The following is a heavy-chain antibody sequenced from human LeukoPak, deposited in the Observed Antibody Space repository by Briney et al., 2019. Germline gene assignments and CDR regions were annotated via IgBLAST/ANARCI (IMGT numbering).Heavy chain of an antibody. V-gene: IGHV4-38-2*02. CDR1: GDSIGSGYY. CDR2: IYYSGST. D-gene: IGHD3-22*01. CDR3: ARDPDYYDSPAYFDY. Sequence: PSETLSLTCSVSGDSIGSGYYWGWIRQPPGKGLEWIGSIYYSGSTYYNPSLKSRVTISVDTSKNQFSLKLSSVTAADTAVYYCARDPDYYDSPAYFDYWGQGTLVTVSS. J-gene: IGHJ4*02.